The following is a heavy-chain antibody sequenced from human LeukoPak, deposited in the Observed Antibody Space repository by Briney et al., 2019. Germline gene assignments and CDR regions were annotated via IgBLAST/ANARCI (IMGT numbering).Heavy chain of an antibody. CDR1: GFTFSSYS. J-gene: IGHJ4*02. CDR2: ISSSSSTI. CDR3: AREYGAGGGNDY. D-gene: IGHD3-10*01. V-gene: IGHV3-48*01. Sequence: GGSLRLSCAASGFTFSSYSMNWVRQAPGKGLEWVSYISSSSSTIYYADSVKGRFTISRDNATNSMYLQMNSLRAEATAASYFAREYGAGGGNDYWGEGALGTASS.